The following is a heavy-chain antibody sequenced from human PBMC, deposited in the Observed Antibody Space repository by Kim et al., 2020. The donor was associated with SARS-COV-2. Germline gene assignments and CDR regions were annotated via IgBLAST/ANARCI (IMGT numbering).Heavy chain of an antibody. CDR2: IKQDGNEK. J-gene: IGHJ3*02. CDR3: ARELAYDSSGDYVAAFDI. Sequence: GGSLRLSCVASEFTLSTYWMSWVRQAPGKGLEWVANIKQDGNEKYYVDSVKGRFTISRDNAKNSLYLQMNSLRAEDTAVYYCARELAYDSSGDYVAAFDIWGQGTLVTASS. D-gene: IGHD3-22*01. CDR1: EFTLSTYW. V-gene: IGHV3-7*03.